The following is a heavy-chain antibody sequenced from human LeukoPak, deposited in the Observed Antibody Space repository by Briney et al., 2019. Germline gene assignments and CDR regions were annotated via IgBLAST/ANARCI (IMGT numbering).Heavy chain of an antibody. V-gene: IGHV3-53*01. CDR1: GFTVSSNY. CDR3: ARVTVSGSYKFDY. D-gene: IGHD3-10*01. J-gene: IGHJ4*02. Sequence: GGSLRLSCVASGFTVSSNYISWVRQAPGKGLEWVSLIYTSGSTYYADSVKGRFTISRDNSKNTLYLQMNSLRAEDTAVYYCARVTVSGSYKFDYWGQGTLVTVSS. CDR2: IYTSGST.